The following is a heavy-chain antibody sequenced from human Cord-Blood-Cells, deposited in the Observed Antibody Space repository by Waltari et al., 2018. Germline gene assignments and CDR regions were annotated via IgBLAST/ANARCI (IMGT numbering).Heavy chain of an antibody. CDR3: ARRYSSSSGPNFDY. CDR1: GGSFSGYY. CDR2: INQSGST. V-gene: IGHV4-34*01. Sequence: QVQLQQWGAGLLKPSETLSLTCAAYGGSFSGYYWSWIRQPPGKGRAWIGEINQSGSTNYNPSLKSRVTISVDTSKNQFSLKLSSVTAADTAVYYCARRYSSSSGPNFDYWGQGTLVTVSS. J-gene: IGHJ4*02. D-gene: IGHD6-6*01.